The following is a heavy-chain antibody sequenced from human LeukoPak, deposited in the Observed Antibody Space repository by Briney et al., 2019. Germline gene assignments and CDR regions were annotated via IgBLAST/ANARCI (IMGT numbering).Heavy chain of an antibody. CDR2: ISSSSSYI. CDR3: VTEYWYRFDF. D-gene: IGHD2-15*01. J-gene: IGHJ4*02. V-gene: IGHV3-21*01. Sequence: PGGSVRLSCAASGFTFSSYSMNWIRQAPGKGLEWVSSISSSSSYIYYADSVKGRFTISRDNAKNSLYLQMNSLSAEDTAVYFCVTEYWYRFDFWGQGILVTVSS. CDR1: GFTFSSYS.